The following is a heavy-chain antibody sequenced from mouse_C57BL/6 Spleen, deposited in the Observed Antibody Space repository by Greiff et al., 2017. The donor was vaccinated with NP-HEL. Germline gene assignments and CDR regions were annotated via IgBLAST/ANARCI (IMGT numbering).Heavy chain of an antibody. CDR1: GYTFTSYG. CDR2: IYPRSGNT. Sequence: QVQLQQSGAELARPGASVKLSCKASGYTFTSYGISWVKQRTGQGLEWIGEIYPRSGNTYYNEKFKGKATLTADKSSSTAYMELRSLTSEDSAVYFCARGGGNYSLYAMDYWGQGTSVTVSS. D-gene: IGHD2-1*01. J-gene: IGHJ4*01. CDR3: ARGGGNYSLYAMDY. V-gene: IGHV1-81*01.